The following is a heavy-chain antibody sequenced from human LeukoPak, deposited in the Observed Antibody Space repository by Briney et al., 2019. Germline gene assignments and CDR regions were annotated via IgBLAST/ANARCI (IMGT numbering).Heavy chain of an antibody. J-gene: IGHJ4*02. V-gene: IGHV3-30*04. Sequence: GRSLRLSCAASGFTFSSYAMHWVRQAPGKGLEWVAVISYDGSNIYYADSVKGRFTISRDNSKNTLYLQVNSLRAEDTAAYYCARDLFLAAAGPPDYWGQGTLVTVSS. CDR1: GFTFSSYA. CDR3: ARDLFLAAAGPPDY. CDR2: ISYDGSNI. D-gene: IGHD6-13*01.